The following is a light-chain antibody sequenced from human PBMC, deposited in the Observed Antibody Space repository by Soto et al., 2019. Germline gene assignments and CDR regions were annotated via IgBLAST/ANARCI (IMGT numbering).Light chain of an antibody. CDR1: QIISSTY. CDR3: QHYGTSLYT. CDR2: DAS. V-gene: IGKV3-20*01. Sequence: PGERATLSCRASQIISSTYLGWYQQKPGQAPRLLIYDASSRATGIPDRFSGSGSGTDFTLTISRLEPEDFAVYYCQHYGTSLYTFGQGTKLEIK. J-gene: IGKJ2*01.